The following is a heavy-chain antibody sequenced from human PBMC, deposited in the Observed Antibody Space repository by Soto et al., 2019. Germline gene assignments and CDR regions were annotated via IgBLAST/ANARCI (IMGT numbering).Heavy chain of an antibody. CDR1: GGSIISNSYH. J-gene: IGHJ4*02. V-gene: IGHV4-39*01. CDR3: ARRQITSDWYLPFDS. D-gene: IGHD2-2*01. Sequence: SETLSLTCAVSGGSIISNSYHWGWIRQPPGKGLEWIGTIYYSGSTYYNPSLRSRVTISVDTSKNQFSLKLTSVTAADTAVYYCARRQITSDWYLPFDSWGQGTLVTVSS. CDR2: IYYSGST.